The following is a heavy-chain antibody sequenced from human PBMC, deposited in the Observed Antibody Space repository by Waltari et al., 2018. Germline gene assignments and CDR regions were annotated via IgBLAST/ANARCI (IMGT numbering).Heavy chain of an antibody. J-gene: IGHJ3*02. Sequence: QVQLVQSGAEVKKPGASVKVSCKASGYTFTGYYMHWVRQAPGQGLEWMGRINPNSGGTNYAQKFQGRVTMTRDTSISTAYMELSRLRSDDTAVYYCARGQVVVVIANHAFDIWGQGTMVTVSS. CDR3: ARGQVVVVIANHAFDI. CDR1: GYTFTGYY. D-gene: IGHD2-21*01. CDR2: INPNSGGT. V-gene: IGHV1-2*06.